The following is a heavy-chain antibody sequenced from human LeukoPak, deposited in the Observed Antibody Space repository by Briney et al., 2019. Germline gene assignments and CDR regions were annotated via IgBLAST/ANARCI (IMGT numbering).Heavy chain of an antibody. CDR3: ARQTGCSSTSCYFGFDI. D-gene: IGHD2-2*01. J-gene: IGHJ3*02. CDR2: IYYSGST. V-gene: IGHV4-39*01. CDR1: GGSISSSSYY. Sequence: SETLSLTCTVSGGSISSSSYYWGWIRQPPGKGLKWIGSIYYSGSTYHNPSLKSRVTISVDTSKNQFSLKLSSVTAADTAVYYCARQTGCSSTSCYFGFDIWGQGTMVTVSS.